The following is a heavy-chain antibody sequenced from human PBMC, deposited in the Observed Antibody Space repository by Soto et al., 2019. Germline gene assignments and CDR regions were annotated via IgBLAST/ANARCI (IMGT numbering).Heavy chain of an antibody. CDR2: TNHSGST. CDR1: GGSFSGYY. Sequence: QVQLQQWGAGLLKPSETLSLTCAVYGGSFSGYYWSWIRQPPGKGLEWIGETNHSGSTNYNPSLKRRVTISVGTPKNHFSRKLSSVTAADTAVYYCARWDHIDYGMDVWGQGTTVTVSS. D-gene: IGHD1-26*01. CDR3: ARWDHIDYGMDV. J-gene: IGHJ6*02. V-gene: IGHV4-34*01.